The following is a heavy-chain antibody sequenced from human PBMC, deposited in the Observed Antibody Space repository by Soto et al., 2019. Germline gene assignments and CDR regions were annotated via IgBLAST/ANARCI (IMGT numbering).Heavy chain of an antibody. D-gene: IGHD1-26*01. CDR3: ARGKGATTYRYGMDV. CDR1: GYTFTSYY. Sequence: ASVKVSCKASGYTFTSYYMHWERQAPGQGLEWMGIINPSGGSTSYAQKFQGRVTMTRDTSTSTAYMELSSLRSEDTAVYYCARGKGATTYRYGMDVWGQGTTVTVSS. CDR2: INPSGGST. V-gene: IGHV1-46*01. J-gene: IGHJ6*02.